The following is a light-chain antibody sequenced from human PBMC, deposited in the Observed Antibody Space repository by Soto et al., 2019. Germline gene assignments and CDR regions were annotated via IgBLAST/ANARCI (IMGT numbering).Light chain of an antibody. J-gene: IGKJ2*01. CDR2: GAS. Sequence: EGVLTQSPGILSLSPGERATLSCRASQSVDRSYLAWYQQRPGQAPRPLIYGASSRATGIPDRFSGSGSGTEFTLMISSLEPEDFAVYYCQQYGRGPRMFILGQGTKLEIK. CDR1: QSVDRSY. V-gene: IGKV3-20*01. CDR3: QQYGRGPRMFI.